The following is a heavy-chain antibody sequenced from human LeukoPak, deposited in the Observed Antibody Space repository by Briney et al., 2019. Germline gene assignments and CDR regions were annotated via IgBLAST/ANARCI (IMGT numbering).Heavy chain of an antibody. CDR1: GYSISSPTYS. J-gene: IGHJ4*02. V-gene: IGHV4-39*01. CDR3: ASLYGSGSYSFDY. CDR2: ILYTGST. D-gene: IGHD3-10*01. Sequence: SETLSLTCTVSGYSISSPTYSWAWIRQPPGKGLEYIGSILYTGSTYYNPSLKSRVTISVDTSGNQFSVKLTSVTATDTAVYYCASLYGSGSYSFDYWGQGTLVTVSS.